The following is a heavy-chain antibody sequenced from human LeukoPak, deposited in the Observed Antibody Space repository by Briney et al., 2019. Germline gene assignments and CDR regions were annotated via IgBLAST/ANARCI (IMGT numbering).Heavy chain of an antibody. Sequence: VASVKVSCKASGGTFSSYAISWVRQAPGQGLEWMGWINPNSGGTNYAQKFQGRVTMTRDTSISTAYMELSRLRSDDTAVYYCARGLRLLEWLLFDYWGQGTLVTVSS. V-gene: IGHV1-2*02. CDR3: ARGLRLLEWLLFDY. J-gene: IGHJ4*02. CDR1: GGTFSSYA. D-gene: IGHD3-3*01. CDR2: INPNSGGT.